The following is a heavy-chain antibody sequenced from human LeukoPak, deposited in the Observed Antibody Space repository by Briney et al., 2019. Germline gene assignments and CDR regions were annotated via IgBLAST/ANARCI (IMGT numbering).Heavy chain of an antibody. V-gene: IGHV3-74*01. CDR1: GFTFNSYW. CDR3: ARVGLYCSSTRCYVDY. Sequence: GGSLRLSCVASGFTFNSYWMHWVRQGTGKGLVWVSRINTDGSSTSYADSVKGRFTISRDNAKNTLYLQMNSLRAEDTAMYYCARVGLYCSSTRCYVDYWGQGTLVTVSS. J-gene: IGHJ4*02. CDR2: INTDGSST. D-gene: IGHD2-2*01.